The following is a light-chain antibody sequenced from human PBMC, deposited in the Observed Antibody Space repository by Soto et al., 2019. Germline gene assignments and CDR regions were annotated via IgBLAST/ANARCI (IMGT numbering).Light chain of an antibody. Sequence: QSALTQPRSVSGFPGQSVTISCTGTSSDVGRYDYVSWYQQHPGKAPKLIVYDVTERPSGVPDRFSGSKSGNTASLTISGLQAEDEADYSCCSFAGSYSYVFGTGTKVTVL. CDR2: DVT. V-gene: IGLV2-11*01. CDR1: SSDVGRYDY. J-gene: IGLJ1*01. CDR3: CSFAGSYSYV.